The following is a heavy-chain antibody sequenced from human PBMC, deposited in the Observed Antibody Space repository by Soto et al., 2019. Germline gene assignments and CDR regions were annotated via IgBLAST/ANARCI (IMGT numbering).Heavy chain of an antibody. V-gene: IGHV3-23*01. CDR1: GFTFSSYA. Sequence: GGSLRLSCAASGFTFSSYAMSWVRQAPGKGLEWVSAISGSGGSTYYADSVKGRFTISRDNSKNTLYLQMNSLRAEDTAVYYCAKELAAAIVVVVAAPSSWGQGTLVTVSS. CDR3: AKELAAAIVVVVAAPSS. CDR2: ISGSGGST. D-gene: IGHD2-15*01. J-gene: IGHJ4*02.